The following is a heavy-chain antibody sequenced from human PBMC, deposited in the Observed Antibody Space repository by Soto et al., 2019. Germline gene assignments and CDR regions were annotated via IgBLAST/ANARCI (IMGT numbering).Heavy chain of an antibody. V-gene: IGHV3-21*01. J-gene: IGHJ6*02. D-gene: IGHD3-9*01. CDR2: ISSSSSYI. Sequence: GGSLRLSCAASGFTFSSYSMNWVRQAPGKGLGWVSSISSSSSYIYYADSVKGRFTISRDNAKNSLYLQMNSLRAEDTAVYYCARDSAYYDILTGPLSGYYYYGMDVWGQGTTVTVSS. CDR3: ARDSAYYDILTGPLSGYYYYGMDV. CDR1: GFTFSSYS.